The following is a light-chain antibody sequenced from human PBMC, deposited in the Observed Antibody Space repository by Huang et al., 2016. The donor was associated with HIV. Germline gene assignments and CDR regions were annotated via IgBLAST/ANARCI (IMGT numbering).Light chain of an antibody. CDR2: AAS. Sequence: DIQMTQSPPSLSASVGDSVTIACRASQNVNTYLNWYQKKPGQAPMLLSFAASRLRSGVPSRVSGSGSGTEFTLTISSLQLEDFATYYCQQRFSTTITFGQGTRLDIK. CDR1: QNVNTY. J-gene: IGKJ5*01. CDR3: QQRFSTTIT. V-gene: IGKV1-39*01.